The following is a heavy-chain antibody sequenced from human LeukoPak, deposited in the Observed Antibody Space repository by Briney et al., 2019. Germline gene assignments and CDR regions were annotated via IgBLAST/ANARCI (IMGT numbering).Heavy chain of an antibody. V-gene: IGHV3-33*06. J-gene: IGHJ4*02. Sequence: PGRSLRLSCAASGFTFSSYGMHWVRQAPGRGLEWVAVIWYDGSNKYYADSVKGRFTISRDNSKNTLYLQMNSLRAEDTAVYYCAKARMSSSPPLLVDYWGQGTLVTVSS. CDR1: GFTFSSYG. CDR2: IWYDGSNK. CDR3: AKARMSSSPPLLVDY. D-gene: IGHD6-6*01.